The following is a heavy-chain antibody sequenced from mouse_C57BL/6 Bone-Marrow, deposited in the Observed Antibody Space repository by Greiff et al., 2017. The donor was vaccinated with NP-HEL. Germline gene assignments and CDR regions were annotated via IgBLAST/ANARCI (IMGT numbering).Heavy chain of an antibody. J-gene: IGHJ3*01. CDR1: GFPITSGYY. V-gene: IGHV12-3*01. D-gene: IGHD1-1*01. CDR3: AGDNYYGSSSWFAY. CDR2: ITHSGET. Sequence: QVQLKESGPGLVKPSQSLFLTCSITGFPITSGYYWIWIRQSPGKPLEWMGYITHSGETFYNPSLQSPISITRETSKNQFFLQLNSVTTEDTAMYYCAGDNYYGSSSWFAYWGQGTLVTVSA.